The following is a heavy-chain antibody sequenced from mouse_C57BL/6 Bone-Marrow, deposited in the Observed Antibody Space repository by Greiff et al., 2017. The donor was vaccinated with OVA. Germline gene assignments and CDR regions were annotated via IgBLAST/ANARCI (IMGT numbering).Heavy chain of an antibody. CDR3: ARAVVAFYYYAMDY. D-gene: IGHD1-1*01. Sequence: EVTVVESGGGLVKPGGSLKLSCAASGFTFSSYAMSWVRQTPEKRLEWVATISDGGSYTYYPDNVKGRFTISRDNAKNNLYLQMSHLKSEDTAMYYCARAVVAFYYYAMDYWGQGTSVTVSS. CDR1: GFTFSSYA. J-gene: IGHJ4*01. V-gene: IGHV5-4*03. CDR2: ISDGGSYT.